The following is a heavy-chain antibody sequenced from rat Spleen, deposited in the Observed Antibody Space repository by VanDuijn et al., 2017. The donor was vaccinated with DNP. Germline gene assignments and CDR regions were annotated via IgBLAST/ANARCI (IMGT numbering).Heavy chain of an antibody. V-gene: IGHV2-34*01. CDR2: MWYDGDT. J-gene: IGHJ1*01. CDR1: GFSLTSYS. CDR3: SRDRDSIGIRTWYFDF. Sequence: QVQLKESGPGLVQPSETLSLTCTVSGFSLTSYSVSWVRQPSGKGPEWMGRMWYDGDTAYNSGLKSRLSISRDTSKNQVFLKMNSLQTEDSAIYFCSRDRDSIGIRTWYFDFWGPGTMVTVSS. D-gene: IGHD1-9*01.